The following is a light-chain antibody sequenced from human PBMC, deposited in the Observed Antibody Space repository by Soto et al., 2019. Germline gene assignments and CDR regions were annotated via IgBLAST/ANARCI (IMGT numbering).Light chain of an antibody. Sequence: EIGLTQSPGTLSLSPGERATLSCRASQSVSSNYLAWYQQKPGQAPRLLIYAASSRITGIPDRFSGSGSGTDFTLTISRLEPEDFAVYHCQQYGSSHRTFGQGTKVEIK. CDR2: AAS. CDR1: QSVSSNY. CDR3: QQYGSSHRT. V-gene: IGKV3-20*01. J-gene: IGKJ1*01.